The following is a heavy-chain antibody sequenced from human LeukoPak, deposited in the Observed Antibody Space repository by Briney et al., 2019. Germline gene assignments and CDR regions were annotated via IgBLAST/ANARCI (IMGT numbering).Heavy chain of an antibody. CDR1: GFTLSSYA. CDR3: AKVRGVVVVISYFDY. J-gene: IGHJ4*02. V-gene: IGHV3-23*01. Sequence: GGSLRLSCAASGFTLSSYAMSWVRRAPGKGLEWVSAISGSGGSTYYADSVKGRFTISRDNSKNTLYLQMNSLRAEDTAVYYCAKVRGVVVVISYFDYWGQGTLVTVSS. D-gene: IGHD3-22*01. CDR2: ISGSGGST.